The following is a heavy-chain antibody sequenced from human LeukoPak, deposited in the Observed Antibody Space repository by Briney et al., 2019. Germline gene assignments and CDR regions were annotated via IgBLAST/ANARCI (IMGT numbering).Heavy chain of an antibody. V-gene: IGHV3-30*03. J-gene: IGHJ4*02. D-gene: IGHD3-10*01. CDR1: GFTFSNCG. Sequence: PGGSLRLSCAASGFTFSNCGMHWVCQAPGKGLEWVALISYEGSKKYYADFVKGRFTISRDNSKNTLYLQMNSLRAEDTAVYYCARDISPSYFGSFDYWGQGTLVTVSS. CDR3: ARDISPSYFGSFDY. CDR2: ISYEGSKK.